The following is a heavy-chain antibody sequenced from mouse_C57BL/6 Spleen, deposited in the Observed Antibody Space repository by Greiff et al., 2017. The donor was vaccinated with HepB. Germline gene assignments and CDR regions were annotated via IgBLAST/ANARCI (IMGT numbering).Heavy chain of an antibody. CDR2: IYPSDSET. D-gene: IGHD1-1*01. V-gene: IGHV1-61*01. CDR3: ARSPYYYGSSYGYFDV. Sequence: VKLQQSGAELVRPGSSVKLSCKASGYTFTSYWMDWVKQRPGQGLEWIGNIYPSDSETHYNQKFKDKATLTVDKSSSTAYMQLSSLTSEDSAVYYCARSPYYYGSSYGYFDVWGTGTTVTVSS. J-gene: IGHJ1*03. CDR1: GYTFTSYW.